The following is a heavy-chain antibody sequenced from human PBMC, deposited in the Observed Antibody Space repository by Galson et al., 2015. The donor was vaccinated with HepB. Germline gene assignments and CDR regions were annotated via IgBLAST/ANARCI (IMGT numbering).Heavy chain of an antibody. V-gene: IGHV4-34*01. CDR3: ARGRYCSSTSCYIFYYYYGMDV. CDR1: GGSFSGYY. J-gene: IGHJ6*02. D-gene: IGHD2-2*02. Sequence: ETLSLTCAVYGGSFSGYYWSWIRQPPGKGLEWIGEINHSGSTNYNPSLKSRVTISVDTSKNQFSLKLSSVTAADTAVYYCARGRYCSSTSCYIFYYYYGMDVWGQGTTVPVSS. CDR2: INHSGST.